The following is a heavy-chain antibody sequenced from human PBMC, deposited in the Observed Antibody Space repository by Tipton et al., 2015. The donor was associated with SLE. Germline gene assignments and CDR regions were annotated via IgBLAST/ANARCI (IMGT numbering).Heavy chain of an antibody. J-gene: IGHJ3*02. CDR3: ARVSPVAAAGTGAFDI. CDR2: IYYSGST. D-gene: IGHD6-13*01. Sequence: TLSLTCAVFGGSISSSNWWSWVRQPPGKGLEWIGYIYYSGSTNYNPSLKSRVTISVDTSKNQFSLKLSSVTAADTAVYYCARVSPVAAAGTGAFDIWGQGTMVTVSS. CDR1: GGSISSSNW. V-gene: IGHV4-4*02.